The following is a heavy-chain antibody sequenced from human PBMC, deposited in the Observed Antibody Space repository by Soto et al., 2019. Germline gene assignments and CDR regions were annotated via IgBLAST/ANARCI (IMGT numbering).Heavy chain of an antibody. D-gene: IGHD3-22*01. CDR2: IYYSGST. CDR1: GGSISSGGYY. V-gene: IGHV4-31*03. CDR3: ARGNYYDSSGYSEFDP. Sequence: QVQLQESGPGLVKPSQTLSLTCTVSGGSISSGGYYWSWIRQHPGKGLEWIGYIYYSGSTYYNPSLKSRVTISVDTSKNQFSLKLSSVTAADTAVYYCARGNYYDSSGYSEFDPWGQGTLVTVPS. J-gene: IGHJ5*02.